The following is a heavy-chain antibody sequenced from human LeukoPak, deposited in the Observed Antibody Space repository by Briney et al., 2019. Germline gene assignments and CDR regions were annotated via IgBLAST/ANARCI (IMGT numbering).Heavy chain of an antibody. J-gene: IGHJ3*02. V-gene: IGHV3-30*04. CDR2: ISYDGSNK. CDR1: GFTFSSYA. Sequence: GGSMRLACAAYGFTFSSYAMHWVRQAPGKGLEWVAVISYDGSNKYYADSVKGRFTISRDNSKNTLYLQMNSLRAEDTAVYYCARDNAGYGDPRANAFDIWGQGTMVTVSS. CDR3: ARDNAGYGDPRANAFDI. D-gene: IGHD4-17*01.